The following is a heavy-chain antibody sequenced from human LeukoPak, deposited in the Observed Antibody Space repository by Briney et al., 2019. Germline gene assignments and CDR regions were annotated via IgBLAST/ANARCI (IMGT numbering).Heavy chain of an antibody. CDR3: ARGGGDY. Sequence: SETLSLTCTVSGGSISNYYWTWMRQSPGKGLEWIGYIYNTGTTNYNPSLKSRVTISVDTSKNQFSLKLSSVTAADTAVYYCARGGGDYWGQGTLVTVSS. CDR1: GGSISNYY. D-gene: IGHD3-10*01. CDR2: IYNTGTT. J-gene: IGHJ4*02. V-gene: IGHV4-59*12.